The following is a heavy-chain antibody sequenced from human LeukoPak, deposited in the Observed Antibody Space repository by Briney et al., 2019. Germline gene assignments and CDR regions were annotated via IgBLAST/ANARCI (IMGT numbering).Heavy chain of an antibody. Sequence: GGSLRLSCAAAGFTVTNNYIHWVRQAPGKGLEWVSIIFSGGDTYYTDSVKGRFTISRDNPKNTLYLQMNSLRAEDTAVYYCAKAATQLWSPPLLDYWGQGTLVTVSS. CDR2: IFSGGDT. J-gene: IGHJ4*02. CDR3: AKAATQLWSPPLLDY. CDR1: GFTVTNNY. V-gene: IGHV3-66*02. D-gene: IGHD5-18*01.